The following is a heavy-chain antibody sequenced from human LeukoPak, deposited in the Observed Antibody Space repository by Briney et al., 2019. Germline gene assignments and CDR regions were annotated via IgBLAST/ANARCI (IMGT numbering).Heavy chain of an antibody. V-gene: IGHV4-59*01. CDR1: GDSISTYQ. D-gene: IGHD3-16*01. CDR2: ISYSGGT. CDR3: ARVGRGDHTWGSYSFDY. Sequence: SETLSLTCTVSGDSISTYQWSWIRQPPGKGLEWIGYISYSGGTMYNPSLRSRVTISIGTSKNQFSLKLSSVTAADTAVYYCARVGRGDHTWGSYSFDYWGQGALVTVSS. J-gene: IGHJ4*02.